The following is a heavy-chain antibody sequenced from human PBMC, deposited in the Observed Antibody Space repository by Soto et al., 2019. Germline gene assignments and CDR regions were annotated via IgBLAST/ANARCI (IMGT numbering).Heavy chain of an antibody. V-gene: IGHV1-69*13. CDR3: ARDLVADQNWFDP. CDR2: IIPIFGTA. CDR1: GGTFSSYA. J-gene: IGHJ5*02. Sequence: SVKVSCEASGGTFSSYAISWVRQAPGQGLEWMGGIIPIFGTANYAQKFQGRVTITADESTSTAYMELSSLRSEDTAVYYCARDLVADQNWFDPWGQGTLVTVSS. D-gene: IGHD2-8*02.